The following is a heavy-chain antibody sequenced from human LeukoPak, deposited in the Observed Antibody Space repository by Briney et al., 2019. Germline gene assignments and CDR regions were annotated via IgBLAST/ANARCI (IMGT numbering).Heavy chain of an antibody. J-gene: IGHJ4*02. CDR2: INHSGST. D-gene: IGHD6-6*01. V-gene: IGHV4-34*01. Sequence: SETLSLTCAVYGGSFSGYYWSWIRQPPGKGLEWIGEINHSGSTNYNPSLKSRVTISVDTSKNQFSLKLSSVTAADTAVYYCARDQSSSSPYYFDYWGQGTLVTVSS. CDR1: GGSFSGYY. CDR3: ARDQSSSSPYYFDY.